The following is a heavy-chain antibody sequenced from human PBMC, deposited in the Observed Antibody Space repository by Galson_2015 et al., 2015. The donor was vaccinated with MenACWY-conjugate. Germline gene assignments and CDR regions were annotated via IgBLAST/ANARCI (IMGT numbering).Heavy chain of an antibody. Sequence: ATLSLTCTVSGGSISSGSYYWGWIRQPPGEGLEWIGSIYYSGSTYYNPSLKSRLTISVDMSKNKFSLKLISLTAADTAVYYCARHVPGANYYDSGGYYIFDYWGQGTLVTVSS. J-gene: IGHJ4*02. CDR3: ARHVPGANYYDSGGYYIFDY. D-gene: IGHD3-22*01. CDR1: GGSISSGSYY. CDR2: IYYSGST. V-gene: IGHV4-39*01.